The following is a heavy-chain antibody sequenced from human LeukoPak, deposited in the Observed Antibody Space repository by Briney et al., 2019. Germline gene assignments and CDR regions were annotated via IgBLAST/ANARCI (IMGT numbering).Heavy chain of an antibody. CDR3: ARDSSWYDY. CDR1: GFTFSSHS. D-gene: IGHD6-13*01. J-gene: IGHJ4*02. CDR2: ISSSSSFV. Sequence: GGSLRLSCAASGFTFSSHSMSWVRQAPGEGLEWVSSISSSSSFVYYADSVKGRFIISRDNARNSLYLQMNSLGAEDTAVYFCARDSSWYDYWGQGTLVTVSS. V-gene: IGHV3-21*01.